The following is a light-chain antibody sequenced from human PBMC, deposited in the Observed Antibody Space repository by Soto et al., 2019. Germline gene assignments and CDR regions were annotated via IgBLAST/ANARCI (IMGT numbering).Light chain of an antibody. CDR2: AAS. Sequence: IQIHPSPSSSTGAVANSXSSTCLASQGISSWLAWYQQRPGKAPKLLIYAASTLQSGVPSRFSGSGSGTEFTLTISSLQPEDFAAYYCQQLNSYPWTFGQGTKVDI. CDR3: QQLNSYPWT. CDR1: QGISSW. J-gene: IGKJ1*01. V-gene: IGKV1-12*01.